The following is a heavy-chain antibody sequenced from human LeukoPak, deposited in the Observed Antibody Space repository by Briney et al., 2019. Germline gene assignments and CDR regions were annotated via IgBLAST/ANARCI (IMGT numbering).Heavy chain of an antibody. D-gene: IGHD3-10*01. CDR3: ARSRTRDYYGSGNRFDY. Sequence: GGSLRLSCAASGFTFSRYSMNWVRQAPGKGLEWLSYISSSGTTIYYADSVKGRFTISRDNAKNSLYLQMNSLRAGDTAVYYCARSRTRDYYGSGNRFDYWGQGTLVTVSS. J-gene: IGHJ4*02. V-gene: IGHV3-48*04. CDR2: ISSSGTTI. CDR1: GFTFSRYS.